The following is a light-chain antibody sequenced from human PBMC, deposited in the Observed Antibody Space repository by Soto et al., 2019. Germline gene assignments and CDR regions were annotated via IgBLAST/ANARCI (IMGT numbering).Light chain of an antibody. CDR3: AAWDDSLNGVV. CDR1: TSNIGTNT. Sequence: QSVLTQPPSASGTPGQRVTISCSGSTSNIGTNTVNWYQHLPGTAPKLLIYSNSQRPSGVPDRSSGSKSGTSASLAISGLQSEDEADYYCAAWDDSLNGVVFGGGTKVAVL. CDR2: SNS. J-gene: IGLJ2*01. V-gene: IGLV1-44*01.